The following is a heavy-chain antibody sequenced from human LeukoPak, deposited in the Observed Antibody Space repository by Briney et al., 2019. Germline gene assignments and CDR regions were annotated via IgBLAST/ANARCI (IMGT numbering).Heavy chain of an antibody. CDR1: GSNFSNYW. V-gene: IGHV5-51*01. CDR2: IFPCDSDA. CDR3: ARHLRSATVDY. Sequence: GESLKISCEGSGSNFSNYWIGWVRPLPGKGLEWMGIIFPCDSDARYSPSFQGQVTITADKSISTTYLQWSSLKASDTAMYYCARHLRSATVDYWGQGTLVTVSS. J-gene: IGHJ4*02. D-gene: IGHD3-9*01.